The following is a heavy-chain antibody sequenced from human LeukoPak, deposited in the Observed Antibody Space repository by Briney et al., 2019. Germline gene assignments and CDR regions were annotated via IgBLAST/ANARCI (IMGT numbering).Heavy chain of an antibody. CDR1: GYTFTGYY. D-gene: IGHD3-3*01. V-gene: IGHV1-2*02. J-gene: IGHJ3*02. Sequence: ASVKVSCKASGYTFTGYYMHWARQAPGQGLEWMGWINPNSGGTNYAQKFQGRVTMTRNTSISTAYMELSSLRSEDTAVYYCARGPLSRYYDFWSGYYSGGSRGAFDIWGQGTMVTVSS. CDR3: ARGPLSRYYDFWSGYYSGGSRGAFDI. CDR2: INPNSGGT.